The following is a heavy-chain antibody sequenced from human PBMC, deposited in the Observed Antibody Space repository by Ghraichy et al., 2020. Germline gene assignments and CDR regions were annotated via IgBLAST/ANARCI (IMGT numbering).Heavy chain of an antibody. Sequence: SETLSLTCTVSGGSISSGGYYWSWIRQHPGKGLEWIGYIYYSGSTYYNPSLKSRVTISVYTSKNQFSLKLSSVTAADTAVYYCARDRPRLLWFGDGGIDPWGQGTLVTGSS. CDR3: ARDRPRLLWFGDGGIDP. J-gene: IGHJ5*02. V-gene: IGHV4-31*03. CDR2: IYYSGST. CDR1: GGSISSGGYY. D-gene: IGHD3-10*01.